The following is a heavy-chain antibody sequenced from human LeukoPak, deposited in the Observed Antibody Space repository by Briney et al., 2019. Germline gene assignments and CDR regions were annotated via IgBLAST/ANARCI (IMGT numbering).Heavy chain of an antibody. D-gene: IGHD6-13*01. J-gene: IGHJ6*03. CDR1: GGSFSGYY. CDR2: INHSGST. CDR3: ARERYSSSYYYYYYMDV. Sequence: PSETLSLTCAVYGGSFSGYYWSWIRQPPGKGLEWIGEINHSGSTNYNPSLKNRVTISVDTSKNQFSLKLSSVTAADTAVYYCARERYSSSYYYYYYMDVWGKGTTVTVSS. V-gene: IGHV4-34*01.